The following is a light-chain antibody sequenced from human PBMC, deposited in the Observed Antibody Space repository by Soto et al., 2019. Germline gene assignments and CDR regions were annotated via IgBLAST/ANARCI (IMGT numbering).Light chain of an antibody. CDR3: QQYNSYST. V-gene: IGKV1-5*03. Sequence: DIQMTQSPSTLSASVGDRVTITCRASQSVGSYLAWYQQKPGKAPKLLIYKASDVESGVPSRFSGSGSGTEFTLTINSLQPEDFATYHCQQYNSYSTFGQGTKVEIK. CDR2: KAS. CDR1: QSVGSY. J-gene: IGKJ1*01.